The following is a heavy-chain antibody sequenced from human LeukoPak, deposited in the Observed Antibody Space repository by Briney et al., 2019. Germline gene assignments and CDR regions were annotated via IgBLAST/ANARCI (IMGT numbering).Heavy chain of an antibody. CDR1: GFTFSGDA. J-gene: IGHJ4*02. D-gene: IGHD6-6*01. V-gene: IGHV3-23*01. CDR2: IRGRVGST. Sequence: GGSLRLSCAASGFTFSGDAMSSGRPAPGKRLEWVSAIRGRVGSTYYADSVKGRFTISRDNSKNALYLQMNSPRAEDTAVYYCAKVRGQLVPYFDYWGQGTLVTVSS. CDR3: AKVRGQLVPYFDY.